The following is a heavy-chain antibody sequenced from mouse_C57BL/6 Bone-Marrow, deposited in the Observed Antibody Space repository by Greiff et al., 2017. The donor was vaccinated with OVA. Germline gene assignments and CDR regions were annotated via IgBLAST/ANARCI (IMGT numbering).Heavy chain of an antibody. Sequence: EVKLVESGGGLVKPGGSLKLSCAASGFTFSSYAMPWVRQTPEKRLEWVANISDGGSYTYYPDNVKGRFTISRDKAKNNLYLQMSHLKSEDTAMYYCASYNCGSGYAGFAYWGQGTLVTVSA. J-gene: IGHJ3*01. CDR2: ISDGGSYT. CDR1: GFTFSSYA. CDR3: ASYNCGSGYAGFAY. D-gene: IGHD1-1*01. V-gene: IGHV5-4*03.